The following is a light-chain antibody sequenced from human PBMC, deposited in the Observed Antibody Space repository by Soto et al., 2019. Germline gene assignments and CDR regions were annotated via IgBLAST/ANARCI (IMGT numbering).Light chain of an antibody. CDR3: QQFNNWPHT. V-gene: IGKV3-15*01. J-gene: IGKJ2*01. Sequence: IVLTQSPATLSVSPGERATLSCRASQSVNQKLGWYQQKPGQAPRLLIYVASYRATGIPARFSGSGSGTEYTLTISNLQAEDFAVYYCQQFNNWPHTFGQGTKVEIX. CDR2: VAS. CDR1: QSVNQK.